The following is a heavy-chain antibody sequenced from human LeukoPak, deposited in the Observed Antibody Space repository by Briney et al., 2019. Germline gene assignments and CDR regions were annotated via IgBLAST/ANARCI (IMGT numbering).Heavy chain of an antibody. D-gene: IGHD3-10*01. CDR2: INPNSGDT. V-gene: IGHV1-2*02. CDR1: GYTFTGYY. J-gene: IGHJ6*02. Sequence: ASVKVSYKACGYTFTGYYMHWVRPAAAQGLEWMGWINPNSGDTNYAQKFQGRVTMTRDTSISIAYMELSRLRSDDTAVYYCAREPTYYYGSGSYPRGVYYYGMDVWSLGTTVTVSS. CDR3: AREPTYYYGSGSYPRGVYYYGMDV.